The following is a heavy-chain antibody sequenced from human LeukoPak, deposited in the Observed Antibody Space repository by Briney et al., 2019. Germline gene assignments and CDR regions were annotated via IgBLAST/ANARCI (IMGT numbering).Heavy chain of an antibody. Sequence: GRSLRLSCAASGFTFSSYGMHWVRQAPGKGLEWVAVIWYDGSNKYYADSVKGRFTISRDNSKNTLYLQMNSLRAEDTAVYYCARDRCMVRGVKYCYFDYWGQGTLVTVSS. D-gene: IGHD3-10*01. CDR1: GFTFSSYG. CDR2: IWYDGSNK. J-gene: IGHJ4*02. CDR3: ARDRCMVRGVKYCYFDY. V-gene: IGHV3-33*08.